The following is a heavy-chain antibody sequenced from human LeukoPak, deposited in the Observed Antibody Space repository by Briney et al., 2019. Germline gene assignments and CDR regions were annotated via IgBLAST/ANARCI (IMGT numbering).Heavy chain of an antibody. CDR3: EKDPADQLLYPEHFGN. CDR2: ISGSGVST. Sequence: AGGSLRLSCAASGFTFSSYVMDWVRQAPGKGLEWVSAISGSGVSTSYADSVKGRFTISRDNSKNTLYLHMNSLRAEDTAIYFCEKDPADQLLYPEHFGNWGQGTLVTVSS. CDR1: GFTFSSYV. D-gene: IGHD2-2*01. J-gene: IGHJ1*01. V-gene: IGHV3-23*01.